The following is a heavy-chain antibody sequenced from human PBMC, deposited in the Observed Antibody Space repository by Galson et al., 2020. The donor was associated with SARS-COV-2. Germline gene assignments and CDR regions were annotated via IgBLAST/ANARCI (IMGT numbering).Heavy chain of an antibody. CDR2: IYSGGST. CDR1: GFTVSSNY. Sequence: GGSLRLSCAASGFTVSSNYMSWVRQAPGKGLEWVSVIYSGGSTYYADSVKGRFTISIDNSKNTLYLQMNSLRAEDTAVYYCARGPSVGVLWFGELHYWGQGTLVTVSS. D-gene: IGHD3-10*01. J-gene: IGHJ4*02. V-gene: IGHV3-66*02. CDR3: ARGPSVGVLWFGELHY.